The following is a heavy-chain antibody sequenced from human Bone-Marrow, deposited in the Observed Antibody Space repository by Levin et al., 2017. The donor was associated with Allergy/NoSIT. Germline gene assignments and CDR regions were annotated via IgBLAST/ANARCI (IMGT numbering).Heavy chain of an antibody. D-gene: IGHD7-27*01. CDR3: AREAGEFDH. V-gene: IGHV3-74*03. J-gene: IGHJ4*02. CDR1: GFTLSSYW. Sequence: HTGGSLRLSCAASGFTLSSYWMQWVRKAPDKGLVWVSRINSDGSSTTYADSVKGRFTISRDNAKNTLYLQMNSLRVEDTAVYYCAREAGEFDHWGQGTLVTVSS. CDR2: INSDGSST.